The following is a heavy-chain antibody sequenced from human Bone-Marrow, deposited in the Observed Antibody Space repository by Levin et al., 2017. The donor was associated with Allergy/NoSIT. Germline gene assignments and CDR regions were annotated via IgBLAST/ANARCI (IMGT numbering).Heavy chain of an antibody. CDR3: ASGKIVVVPAGEGHYYYMDV. Sequence: ASVKVSCKASGGTFSSYTISWVRQAPGQGLEWMGRIIPILGIANYAQKFQGRVTITADKSTSTAYMELSSLRSEDTAVYYCASGKIVVVPAGEGHYYYMDVWGKGTTVTVSS. V-gene: IGHV1-69*02. CDR1: GGTFSSYT. D-gene: IGHD2-2*01. CDR2: IIPILGIA. J-gene: IGHJ6*03.